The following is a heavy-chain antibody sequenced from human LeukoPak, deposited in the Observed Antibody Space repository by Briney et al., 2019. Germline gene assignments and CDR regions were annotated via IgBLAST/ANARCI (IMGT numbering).Heavy chain of an antibody. CDR3: ARHTISSWPQPDY. Sequence: GESLNISCKGSGYSFTSYWMRWAREMPGKGLEWMGIIYPGDSDTRYSPSFQGQVTISADKSISTAYLQWSSLKASDTAMYYCARHTISSWPQPDYWGQGTLVTVSS. J-gene: IGHJ4*02. CDR2: IYPGDSDT. D-gene: IGHD6-13*01. CDR1: GYSFTSYW. V-gene: IGHV5-51*01.